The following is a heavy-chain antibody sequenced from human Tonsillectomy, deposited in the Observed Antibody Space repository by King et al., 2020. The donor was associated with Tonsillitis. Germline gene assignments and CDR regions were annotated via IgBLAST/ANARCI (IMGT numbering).Heavy chain of an antibody. Sequence: VQLVESGGALVKPGGSLRLSCAASGFTFSEYFIGWVRQAPGKGLEWLSYMSGSGVGTTFTYYADSVEGRFTISRDNAKNSLYLQLNNLGPEDTVVYYCAIKGAYRLDYWGQGTLVTVSS. CDR2: MSGSGVGTTFT. J-gene: IGHJ4*02. D-gene: IGHD3-16*01. V-gene: IGHV3-11*01. CDR3: AIKGAYRLDY. CDR1: GFTFSEYF.